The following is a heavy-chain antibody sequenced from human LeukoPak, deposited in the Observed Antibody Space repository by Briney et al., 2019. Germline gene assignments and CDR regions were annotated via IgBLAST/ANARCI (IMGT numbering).Heavy chain of an antibody. J-gene: IGHJ4*02. CDR2: ISYDGSNK. CDR3: AKEHFXSSXSXXNXXXXDY. CDR1: GFTFSSYG. D-gene: IGHD3-22*01. Sequence: PGRSLRLSCAASGFTFSSYGMHWVRQAPGKGLEWVAVISYDGSNKYYVDSVKGRFTISRDNSKNTLYLQMNSLRAEDTAVFYCAKEHFXSSXSXXNXXXXDYWGQXTXVTVSS. V-gene: IGHV3-30*18.